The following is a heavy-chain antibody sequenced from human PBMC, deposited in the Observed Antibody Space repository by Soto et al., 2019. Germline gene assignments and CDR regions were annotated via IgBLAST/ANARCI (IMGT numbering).Heavy chain of an antibody. CDR2: ISGSGGST. V-gene: IGHV3-23*01. CDR1: GFTFSSYA. J-gene: IGHJ4*02. D-gene: IGHD5-12*01. Sequence: GSLRLSCAASGFTFSSYAMSWVRQAPGKGLEWVSAISGSGGSTYYADSVKGRFTISRDNSKNTLYLQMNSLRAEDTAVYYCAKLVIRWLRPDYWGQGTPVTVSS. CDR3: AKLVIRWLRPDY.